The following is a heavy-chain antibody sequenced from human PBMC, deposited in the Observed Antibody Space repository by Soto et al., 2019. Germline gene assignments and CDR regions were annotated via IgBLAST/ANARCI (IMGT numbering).Heavy chain of an antibody. V-gene: IGHV3-30*18. CDR2: ISHDGSNK. J-gene: IGHJ5*02. Sequence: SVRISCEASGLTLSESGLPWVRQAKGKGLEWVALISHDGSNKYYADSVKGRFTIPRDNSKNTLYLQMNSLRAEDTTIYYFSKNRPEKGRSWSLSSWGQGT. D-gene: IGHD1-26*01. CDR3: SKNRPEKGRSWSLSS. CDR1: GLTLSESG.